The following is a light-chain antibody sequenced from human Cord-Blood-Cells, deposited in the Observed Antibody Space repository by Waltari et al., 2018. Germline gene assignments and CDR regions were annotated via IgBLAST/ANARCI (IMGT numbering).Light chain of an antibody. J-gene: IGLJ2*01. CDR2: SNK. V-gene: IGLV1-44*01. CDR1: SSNIGSNT. CDR3: AAWDDSLNGHVV. Sequence: QSVPTQPPSASGTPGQRATISCSGSSSNIGSNTVNWYQQLPGTAPKLLIYSNKQRPSGVPDRFSGSKSGTSASLAISGLQSEDEADYYCAAWDDSLNGHVVFGGGTKLTVL.